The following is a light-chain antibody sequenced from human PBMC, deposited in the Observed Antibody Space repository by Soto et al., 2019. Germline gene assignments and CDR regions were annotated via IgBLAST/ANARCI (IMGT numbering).Light chain of an antibody. V-gene: IGKV3-15*01. CDR2: GPS. CDR1: LGVSTY. J-gene: IGKJ4*01. Sequence: EIVMTQSPATLSVSPGERATLFCRASLGVSTYLAWYQQKPGQAPRLLIYGPSTRATGIPARFSGSGSGTEFTLTISSLQSEDFAVYYCQQYYDWPLTFGGGTKVEVK. CDR3: QQYYDWPLT.